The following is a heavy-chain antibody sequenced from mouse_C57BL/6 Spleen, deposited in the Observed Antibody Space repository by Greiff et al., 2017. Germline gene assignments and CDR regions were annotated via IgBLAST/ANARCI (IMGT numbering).Heavy chain of an antibody. Sequence: EVHLVESGPELVKPGASVKISCKASGYSFTGYYMHWVKQSSEKSLEWIGEINPSTGGTSYNQKFKGKATLTVDKSSSTAYMQLKSLTSEDSAVYYCARGNYYDYDGAYWGQGTLVTVSA. V-gene: IGHV1-43*01. J-gene: IGHJ3*01. D-gene: IGHD2-4*01. CDR2: INPSTGGT. CDR3: ARGNYYDYDGAY. CDR1: GYSFTGYY.